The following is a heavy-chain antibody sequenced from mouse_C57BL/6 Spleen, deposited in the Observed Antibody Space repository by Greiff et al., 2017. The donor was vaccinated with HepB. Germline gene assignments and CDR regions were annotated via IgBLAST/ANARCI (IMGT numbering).Heavy chain of an antibody. CDR2: IYPGNSDT. J-gene: IGHJ4*01. Sequence: EVQLQESGTVLARPGASVKMSCKTSGYTFTSYWMHWVKQRPGQGLEWIGAIYPGNSDTSYNQKFKGKAKLTAVTSASTAYMELSSLTNEDSAVYYCTRSNGSSLYYYAMDYWGQGTSVTVSS. CDR3: TRSNGSSLYYYAMDY. CDR1: GYTFTSYW. D-gene: IGHD1-1*01. V-gene: IGHV1-5*01.